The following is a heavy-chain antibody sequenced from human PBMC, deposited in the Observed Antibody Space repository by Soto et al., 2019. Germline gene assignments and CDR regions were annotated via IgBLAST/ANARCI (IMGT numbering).Heavy chain of an antibody. J-gene: IGHJ4*02. CDR1: GYTFINYG. CDR3: ARERDSSSWESYFDY. CDR2: ISAYNGNT. D-gene: IGHD6-13*01. Sequence: GASVKVSCKASGYTFINYGLSWVRQAPGQGLEWMGYISAYNGNTNYARKLQGRVTMTTDTSTSTAYMELRSLRSDDTAVYYCARERDSSSWESYFDYWGQGTQVTVSS. V-gene: IGHV1-18*01.